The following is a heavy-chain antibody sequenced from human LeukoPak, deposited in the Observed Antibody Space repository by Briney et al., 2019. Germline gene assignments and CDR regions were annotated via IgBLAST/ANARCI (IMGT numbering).Heavy chain of an antibody. CDR1: GYTFTGYF. Sequence: RASVKVSCKASGYTFTGYFLHWVRQAPGQGLEWMGWINSDSGATNYAQRFQGRVTMTRDTSISTAYMELSSLRSDDTAVYYCARLPGEHWGQGTLVTVSS. V-gene: IGHV1-2*02. J-gene: IGHJ1*01. CDR2: INSDSGAT. D-gene: IGHD3-10*01. CDR3: ARLPGEH.